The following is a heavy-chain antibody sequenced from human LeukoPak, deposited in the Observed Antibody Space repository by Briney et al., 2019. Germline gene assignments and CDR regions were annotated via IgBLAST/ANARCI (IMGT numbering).Heavy chain of an antibody. Sequence: PSETLSLTCAVYGGSFSGYYWSWIRQPPGKGLEWIGEINHSGSTNYNPSLKSRVTISVDTSKNQFSLKLSSVTAADTAVYYCARRLGYCSSTSCYHDYWGQGTLVTVSS. CDR2: INHSGST. CDR1: GGSFSGYY. D-gene: IGHD2-2*01. V-gene: IGHV4-34*01. CDR3: ARRLGYCSSTSCYHDY. J-gene: IGHJ4*02.